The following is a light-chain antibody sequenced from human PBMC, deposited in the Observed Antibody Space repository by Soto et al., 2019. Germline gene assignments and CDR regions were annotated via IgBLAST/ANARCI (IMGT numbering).Light chain of an antibody. J-gene: IGLJ3*02. CDR3: QTWGTGPWV. CDR2: LNSDGSH. CDR1: SGHSSYA. V-gene: IGLV4-69*01. Sequence: QLVLTQSPSASASLGASVKLTCTLSSGHSSYAIAWNQQQPERGPRYLMKLNSDGSHNKGDGIPDRFSGSSSGAERYLTISSLQSEDEADYYCQTWGTGPWVFGGGTKLTVL.